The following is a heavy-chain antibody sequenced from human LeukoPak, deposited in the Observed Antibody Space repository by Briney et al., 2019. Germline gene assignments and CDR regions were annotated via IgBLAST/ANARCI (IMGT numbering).Heavy chain of an antibody. CDR2: IYYSGST. CDR1: GGSISSSSYY. J-gene: IGHJ4*02. V-gene: IGHV4-61*05. D-gene: IGHD3-3*01. CDR3: ARGILYYDFWSGYQPNEYYFDY. Sequence: SETLSLTCTVSGGSISSSSYYWGWIRQPPGKGLEWIGYIYYSGSTNYNPSLKSRVTISVDTSKNQFSLKLSSVTAADTAVYYCARGILYYDFWSGYQPNEYYFDYWGQGTLVTVSS.